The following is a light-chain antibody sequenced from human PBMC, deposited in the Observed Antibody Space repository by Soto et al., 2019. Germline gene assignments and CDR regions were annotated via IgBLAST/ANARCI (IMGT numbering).Light chain of an antibody. CDR1: SSNIGAGYD. CDR3: QSYDISLSVYVV. Sequence: VLTQPPSVSGAPGQRVTISCTGSSSNIGAGYDVHWYQQFPGTAPKLLIAGNNNRPSGVPDRFSASKSGTSASLAITGLQAEDEADYFCQSYDISLSVYVVFGGGTQLTVL. V-gene: IGLV1-40*01. CDR2: GNN. J-gene: IGLJ2*01.